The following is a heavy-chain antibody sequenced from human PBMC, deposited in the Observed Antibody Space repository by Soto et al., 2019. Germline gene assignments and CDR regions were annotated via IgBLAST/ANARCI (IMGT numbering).Heavy chain of an antibody. D-gene: IGHD6-19*01. V-gene: IGHV3-23*01. CDR3: ATTLGYSSGWYHPFDY. CDR2: ISGSGGST. J-gene: IGHJ4*02. CDR1: GFTFSSYA. Sequence: GGSLRLSCAASGFTFSSYAMSWVRQAPGKGLEWVSAISGSGGSTYYADSVKGRFTISRDNSKNTLYLQMNSLRAEDTAVYYCATTLGYSSGWYHPFDYWGQGTLVTVSS.